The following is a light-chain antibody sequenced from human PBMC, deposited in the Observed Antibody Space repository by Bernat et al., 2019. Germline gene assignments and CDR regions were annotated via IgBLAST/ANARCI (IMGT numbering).Light chain of an antibody. J-gene: IGKJ3*01. CDR1: QSVSSSY. Sequence: EIVLTQSPGTLSLSPGERATLSCRASQSVSSSYLAWYQQKPGQAPRLLIYGASSRATGIPDRFSGSGSGTDFTLTISRLEPEDFAVYYCQQYGSSLFTSGPGTQVDIK. V-gene: IGKV3-20*01. CDR2: GAS. CDR3: QQYGSSLFT.